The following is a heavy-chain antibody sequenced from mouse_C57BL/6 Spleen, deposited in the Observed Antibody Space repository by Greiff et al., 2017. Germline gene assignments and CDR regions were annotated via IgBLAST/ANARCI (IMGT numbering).Heavy chain of an antibody. CDR3: ARTVSNPGTYYAMDY. CDR2: INPNYGTT. V-gene: IGHV1-39*01. Sequence: VQLQQPGPELVKPGASVKISCKASGYSFTDYNMNWVKQSNGKSLEWIGVINPNYGTTSYNQKFKGKATLTVDQSSSTAYMQLNSLTSEDSAVYYCARTVSNPGTYYAMDYWGQGTSVTVAS. J-gene: IGHJ4*01. D-gene: IGHD2-5*01. CDR1: GYSFTDYN.